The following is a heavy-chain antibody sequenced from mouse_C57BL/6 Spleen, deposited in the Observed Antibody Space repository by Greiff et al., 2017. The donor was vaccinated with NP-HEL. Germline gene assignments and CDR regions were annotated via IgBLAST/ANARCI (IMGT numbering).Heavy chain of an antibody. CDR2: SRNKANDYTT. Sequence: EVHLVESGGGLVQSGRSLRLSCATSGFTFSDFYMEWVRQAPGKGLEWIAASRNKANDYTTEYSASVKGRFIVSRDTSQSILYLQMNALRAEDTAIYYCARDYYEGYFDVWGTGTTVTVSS. CDR3: ARDYYEGYFDV. D-gene: IGHD1-1*01. J-gene: IGHJ1*03. V-gene: IGHV7-1*01. CDR1: GFTFSDFY.